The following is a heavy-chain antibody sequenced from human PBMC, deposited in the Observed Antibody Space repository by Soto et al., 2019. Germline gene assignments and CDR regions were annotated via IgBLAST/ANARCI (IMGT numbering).Heavy chain of an antibody. CDR2: ISYDGSNK. V-gene: IGHV3-30-3*01. D-gene: IGHD5-12*01. J-gene: IGHJ4*02. CDR1: GFTFSSYA. CDR3: ARDRLGTSVASYYFDY. Sequence: GGSLRLSCAASGFTFSSYAMHWVRQAPGKGLEWVAVISYDGSNKYYADSVKGRFTIFRDNSKNTLYLQMNSLRAEDTAVYYCARDRLGTSVASYYFDYWGQGTLVTVSS.